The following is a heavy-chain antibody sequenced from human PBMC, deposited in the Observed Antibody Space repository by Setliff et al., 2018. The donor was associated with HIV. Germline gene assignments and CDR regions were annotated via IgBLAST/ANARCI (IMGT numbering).Heavy chain of an antibody. Sequence: ASVKVSCKASGGTFSNYGMSWVRQAPGQGLEWMGGIIPISGTANYAQKFQGRVTITTDESTSNAYMELSGLRSEDTAVYYCARDFGGYCSSMSCPGLFDPWGQGTLVTVSS. CDR2: IIPISGTA. J-gene: IGHJ5*02. D-gene: IGHD2-2*03. V-gene: IGHV1-69*05. CDR3: ARDFGGYCSSMSCPGLFDP. CDR1: GGTFSNYG.